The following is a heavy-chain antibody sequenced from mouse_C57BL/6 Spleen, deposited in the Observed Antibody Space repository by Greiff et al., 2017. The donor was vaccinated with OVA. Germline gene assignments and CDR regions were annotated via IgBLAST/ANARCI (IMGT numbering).Heavy chain of an antibody. Sequence: DVQLVESGGGLVKPGGSLKLSCAASGFTFSSYTMSWVRQTPEKRLEWVATISGGGGNTYYPDSVKGRFTISRDNAKNTLYLQMSSLRSEDTALYYCARYGSSLRGYFDVWGTGTTVTVSS. V-gene: IGHV5-9*01. CDR1: GFTFSSYT. CDR2: ISGGGGNT. CDR3: ARYGSSLRGYFDV. J-gene: IGHJ1*03. D-gene: IGHD1-1*01.